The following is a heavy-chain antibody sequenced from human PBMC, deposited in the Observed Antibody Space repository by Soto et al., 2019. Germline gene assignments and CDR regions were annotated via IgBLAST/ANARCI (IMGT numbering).Heavy chain of an antibody. CDR3: ARADIVAIGITRFYYYGMDV. J-gene: IGHJ6*02. V-gene: IGHV3-21*01. CDR1: GFTFSAYS. D-gene: IGHD5-12*01. Sequence: PGGSLRLSCAASGFTFSAYSMNWVRQAPGKGLEWVSCISSSSTDLYYADSVKGRFTISRDNAKNSLYLQMNSLRGEDTAVYYCARADIVAIGITRFYYYGMDVWGQGTTVTVSS. CDR2: ISSSSTDL.